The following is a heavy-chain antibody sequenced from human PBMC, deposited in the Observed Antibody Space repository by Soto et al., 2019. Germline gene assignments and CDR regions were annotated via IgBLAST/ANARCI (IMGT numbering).Heavy chain of an antibody. CDR3: STVPGRYPDY. CDR2: IKRKTDGGTT. V-gene: IGHV3-15*01. J-gene: IGHJ4*02. Sequence: EVQLVESGGGLVKPGGSLRLSCAASGITFSNAWMGWVRQAPGKGLEWVGRIKRKTDGGTTDYAAHVQGRFTISRKDSKITRYLQMNSLKPEDTAVYYCSTVPGRYPDYWGQGTLVTVSS. CDR1: GITFSNAW. D-gene: IGHD1-26*01.